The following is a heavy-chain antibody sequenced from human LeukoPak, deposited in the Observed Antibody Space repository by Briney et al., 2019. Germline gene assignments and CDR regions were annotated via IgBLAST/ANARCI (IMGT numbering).Heavy chain of an antibody. CDR1: GASNTSCY. V-gene: IGHV4-4*07. CDR3: VRDGANWEEPNDAFDT. Sequence: SETLSLTCAVSGASNTSCYWSWVRQSAGKGLEWIGRLYTTGTTNYNPSLKSRVTMSGDSSKNQLSLTLTSVTTADTAVYYCVRDGANWEEPNDAFDTWGQGTLLTVSS. D-gene: IGHD1-26*01. CDR2: LYTTGTT. J-gene: IGHJ3*02.